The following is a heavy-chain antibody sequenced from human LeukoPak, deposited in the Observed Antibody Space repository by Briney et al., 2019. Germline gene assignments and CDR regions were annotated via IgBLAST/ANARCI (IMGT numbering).Heavy chain of an antibody. D-gene: IGHD3-10*01. CDR3: ARTYYFASGSYYDEWGFDF. CDR1: GGSITSTNY. Sequence: KPSGTLSLTCGVSGGSITSTNYWTWVRQPPGKGLEWIGEVNLQGSTNYNPSLMGRVAISVDMSENHISLQLTSVTAADTAVYYCARTYYFASGSYYDEWGFDFWGQGTLVTVSS. V-gene: IGHV4-4*02. CDR2: VNLQGST. J-gene: IGHJ4*02.